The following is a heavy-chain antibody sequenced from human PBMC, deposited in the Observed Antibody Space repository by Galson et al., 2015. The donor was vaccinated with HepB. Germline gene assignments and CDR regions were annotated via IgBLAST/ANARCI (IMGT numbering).Heavy chain of an antibody. CDR1: GFTFSAFG. J-gene: IGHJ4*02. Sequence: SLRLSCAASGFTFSAFGLHWVRQAPGKGLEWVSFIRYDGSTKYYADSVKGRFTISRDNSKNTLYLQMNRLTIEDTAVYYCAKVDYGANSGWGQGTMVRVSS. V-gene: IGHV3-30*02. CDR2: IRYDGSTK. D-gene: IGHD4-23*01. CDR3: AKVDYGANSG.